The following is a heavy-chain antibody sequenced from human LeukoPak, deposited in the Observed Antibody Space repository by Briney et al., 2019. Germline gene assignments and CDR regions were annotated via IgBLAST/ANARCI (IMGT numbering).Heavy chain of an antibody. D-gene: IGHD2-2*01. CDR3: ARVKYCSTNSCYASFDY. J-gene: IGHJ4*02. CDR1: GFTFSSYG. CDR2: IWYDGSNK. V-gene: IGHV3-33*01. Sequence: PGGSLRLSCAASGFTFSSYGMHWVRQAPGKGLEWVAVIWYDGSNKYYADSVKGRFTISRDNSKNTLYLQMDSLRAEDTAVYYCARVKYCSTNSCYASFDYWGQGTLVTVSS.